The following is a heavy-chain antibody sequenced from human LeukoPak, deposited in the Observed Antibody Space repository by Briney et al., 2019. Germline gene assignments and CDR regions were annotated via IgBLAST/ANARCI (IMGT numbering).Heavy chain of an antibody. D-gene: IGHD6-19*01. CDR1: GFTFSVYS. CDR2: ISSTTYT. CDR3: ARDGSGWSRDV. V-gene: IGHV3-21*01. Sequence: PGGSLRLSCAASGFTFSVYSMSWIRQAPEKGLEWVSSISSTTYTYYADSVKGRFTISRDNSKNSLYLQMNSPTAEDTALYYCARDGSGWSRDVWGQGTTVTVSS. J-gene: IGHJ6*02.